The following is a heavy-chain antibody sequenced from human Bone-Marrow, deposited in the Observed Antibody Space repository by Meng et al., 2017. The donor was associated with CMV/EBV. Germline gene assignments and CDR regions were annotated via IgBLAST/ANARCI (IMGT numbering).Heavy chain of an antibody. Sequence: SISIGGYYWSWIRQHPGKGLAWIGYIYYSGSTYYNPSLKSRVTISVDTSKNQFSLKLSSVTAADTAVYYCARVTNVAVAGTGEFDYWGQGTLVTVSS. V-gene: IGHV4-31*02. CDR2: IYYSGST. CDR3: ARVTNVAVAGTGEFDY. J-gene: IGHJ4*02. CDR1: SISIGGYY. D-gene: IGHD6-19*01.